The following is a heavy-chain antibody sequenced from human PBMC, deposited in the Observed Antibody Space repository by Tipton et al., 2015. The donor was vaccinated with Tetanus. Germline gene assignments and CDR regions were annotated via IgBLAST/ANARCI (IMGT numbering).Heavy chain of an antibody. CDR3: AKLWQQLAPLDY. V-gene: IGHV3-9*01. Sequence: SLRLSCAASGFTFSSYAMSWVRQAPGKGLEWVSGISWNSGSIGYADSVKGRFTISRDNAKNSLYLQMNSLRAEDTALYYCAKLWQQLAPLDYWGQGTLVTVSS. CDR2: ISWNSGSI. J-gene: IGHJ4*02. D-gene: IGHD6-13*01. CDR1: GFTFSSYA.